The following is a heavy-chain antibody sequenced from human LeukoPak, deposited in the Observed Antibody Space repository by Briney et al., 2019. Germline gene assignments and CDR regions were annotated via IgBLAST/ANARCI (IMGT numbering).Heavy chain of an antibody. CDR3: ARETDVRYYYVGY. D-gene: IGHD3-10*01. V-gene: IGHV1-2*02. CDR2: MNPNSGGT. CDR1: GYTFTSYD. J-gene: IGHJ4*02. Sequence: GASVKVSCKASGYTFTSYDINWVRQATGQGLEWMGWMNPNSGGTNYAQKFQGRVTMTRDTSISTAYMELSRLRSDDTAVYYCARETDVRYYYVGYWGQGTLVTVSS.